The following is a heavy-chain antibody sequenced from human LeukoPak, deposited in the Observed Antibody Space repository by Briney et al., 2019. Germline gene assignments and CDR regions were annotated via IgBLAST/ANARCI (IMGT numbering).Heavy chain of an antibody. Sequence: GGSLRLSCAASGFDFDTYAMTWVRQAPGKGLEWVSGISGNGSRAYYADSVKGRISISRDNSKTTLYLQMNSLRADDTAVYFRELGGVWGQGTLVTVSS. CDR1: GFDFDTYA. CDR2: ISGNGSRA. J-gene: IGHJ3*01. CDR3: ELGGV. V-gene: IGHV3-23*01. D-gene: IGHD3-10*01.